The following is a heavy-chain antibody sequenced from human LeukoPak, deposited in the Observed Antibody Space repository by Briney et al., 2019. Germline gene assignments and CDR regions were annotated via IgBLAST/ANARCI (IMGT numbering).Heavy chain of an antibody. Sequence: GGSLRLSCAASGFTFGSYVMHWVRQAPGKGLEWVAVISYDGSNKYYADSVKGRFTISRDNSKNTLYLQMNSLRAEDTAVYYCARGGIVVVPLPDYWGQGTLVTVSS. D-gene: IGHD2-2*01. CDR3: ARGGIVVVPLPDY. CDR1: GFTFGSYV. V-gene: IGHV3-30*03. CDR2: ISYDGSNK. J-gene: IGHJ4*02.